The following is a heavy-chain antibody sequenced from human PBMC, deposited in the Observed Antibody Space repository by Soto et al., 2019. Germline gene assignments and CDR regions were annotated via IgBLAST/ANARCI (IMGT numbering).Heavy chain of an antibody. J-gene: IGHJ5*02. Sequence: QVQLVQSGAEVKKTGSSVKVSCKASGGTFSSYAISWVRQAPGQGLEWMGGIIPIFGTANYEQKFQGRVTITADESTITAYMELSSLRSEDTAVYYCAGTKYCSSTSCLGKGWFDPWGQGTLVTVSS. CDR2: IIPIFGTA. V-gene: IGHV1-69*01. CDR1: GGTFSSYA. D-gene: IGHD2-2*01. CDR3: AGTKYCSSTSCLGKGWFDP.